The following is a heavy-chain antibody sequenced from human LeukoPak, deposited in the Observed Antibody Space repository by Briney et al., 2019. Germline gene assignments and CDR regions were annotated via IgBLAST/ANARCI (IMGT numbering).Heavy chain of an antibody. D-gene: IGHD6-19*01. V-gene: IGHV3-66*01. Sequence: PGGSLRLSCAASGFTVSSNYMSWVRQAPGKGLEWVSVIYSGGSTYYADSVKGRFTISRDNSKNTLYLQMNSLRAEDTAVYYCARVAIAVAGTGVYYYYYGMDVWGQGTTVTVSS. CDR2: IYSGGST. CDR1: GFTVSSNY. J-gene: IGHJ6*02. CDR3: ARVAIAVAGTGVYYYYYGMDV.